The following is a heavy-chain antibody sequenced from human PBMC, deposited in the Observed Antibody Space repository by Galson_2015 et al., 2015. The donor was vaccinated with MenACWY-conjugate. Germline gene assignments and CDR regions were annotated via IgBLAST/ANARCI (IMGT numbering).Heavy chain of an antibody. J-gene: IGHJ4*02. D-gene: IGHD3-10*01. Sequence: SVKVSCKASGYTFTSYAMHWVRQAPGQGLEWMGWTNDGNGDTKYSQKFQGRVSITRDTSATTAYMELSSLRSEDTAFYYCARSRRGESMVYYWGQGTLVTVSS. CDR1: GYTFTSYA. CDR3: ARSRRGESMVYY. V-gene: IGHV1-3*01. CDR2: TNDGNGDT.